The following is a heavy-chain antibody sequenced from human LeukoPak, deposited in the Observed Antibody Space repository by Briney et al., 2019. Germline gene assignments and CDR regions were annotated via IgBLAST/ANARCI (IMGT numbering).Heavy chain of an antibody. CDR3: ARLSSSWNRWFDP. CDR2: INYDGRST. D-gene: IGHD6-13*01. J-gene: IGHJ5*02. CDR1: GFTFSSCW. V-gene: IGHV3-74*01. Sequence: PGGSLRLSCAASGFTFSSCWMHWVRQAPGKGLVWVSRINYDGRSTSYADSVKGRFTISRDNAKNTLYLQMNSLRAEDTAVYYCARLSSSWNRWFDPWGQGTLVTVSS.